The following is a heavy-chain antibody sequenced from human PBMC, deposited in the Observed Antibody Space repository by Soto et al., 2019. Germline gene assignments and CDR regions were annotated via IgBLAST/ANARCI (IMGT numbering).Heavy chain of an antibody. CDR3: AQSDVVVVVAATIDY. D-gene: IGHD2-15*01. V-gene: IGHV3-30*03. CDR2: ISYDGSNK. Sequence: QVQLVESGGGVVQPGRSLRLSCAASGFTFSSYGMHWVRQAPGKGLEWVAVISYDGSNKYYADSVKGRFTISRDNSKNKLYLQMNRLRAEDTDVYYCAQSDVVVVVAATIDYWGQGTLVTVSS. J-gene: IGHJ4*02. CDR1: GFTFSSYG.